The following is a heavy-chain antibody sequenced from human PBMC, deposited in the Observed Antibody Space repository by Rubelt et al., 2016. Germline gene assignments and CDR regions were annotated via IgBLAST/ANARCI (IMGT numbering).Heavy chain of an antibody. V-gene: IGHV3-7*01. Sequence: GGSLRLSCSASGFIFSTYWMTWVRQAPGKGLEWVANIRQDGNEKYYVDSVKGRFTISRDNAQNSLYLQMNSLRAGDTAVYYCAREVWSSSSEDYWGQGTLVTVSS. CDR1: GFIFSTYW. D-gene: IGHD6-6*01. J-gene: IGHJ4*02. CDR2: IRQDGNEK. CDR3: AREVWSSSSEDY.